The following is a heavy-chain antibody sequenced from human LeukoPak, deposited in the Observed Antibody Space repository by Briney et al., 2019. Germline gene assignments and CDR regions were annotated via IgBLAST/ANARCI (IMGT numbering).Heavy chain of an antibody. J-gene: IGHJ4*02. CDR3: ATSDTAMASFDY. CDR2: IIPIFGTA. Sequence: SVKVSCKASGGTFSSYAISWVRQAPGQGLEWMGGIIPIFGTANYAQKFQGRVTITRDTSASTAYMELSSLRSEDTAVYYCATSDTAMASFDYWGQGTLVTVSS. CDR1: GGTFSSYA. V-gene: IGHV1-69*05. D-gene: IGHD5-18*01.